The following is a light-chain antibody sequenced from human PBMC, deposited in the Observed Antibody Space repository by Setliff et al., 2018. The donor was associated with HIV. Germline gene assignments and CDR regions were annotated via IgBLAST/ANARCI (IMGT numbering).Light chain of an antibody. CDR2: DVS. J-gene: IGLJ3*02. CDR1: SSDVGGYNY. Sequence: QSALTQPASVSGSPGQSITISCTGTSSDVGGYNYVSWYQQHPGKAPNLMIYDVSNRPSGVSNRFSGSKSGNTASLTISGLQAEDEADYYCSSYAVSTTLVFGGGTKVTVL. V-gene: IGLV2-14*01. CDR3: SSYAVSTTLV.